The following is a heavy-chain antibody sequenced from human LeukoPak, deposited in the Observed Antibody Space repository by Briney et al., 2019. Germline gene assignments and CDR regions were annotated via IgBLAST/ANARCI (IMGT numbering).Heavy chain of an antibody. Sequence: GGSLRLSCAASGFTFSSYGMHWVRQAPGKGLEWVAFIRYDGSNKYYADSVKGRPTISRDNSKNTLYLQMNSLRAEDTAVYYCAKEEKIGYCSGGSCYDSQPFEYFQHWGQGTLVTVSS. CDR3: AKEEKIGYCSGGSCYDSQPFEYFQH. V-gene: IGHV3-30*02. J-gene: IGHJ1*01. CDR2: IRYDGSNK. D-gene: IGHD2-15*01. CDR1: GFTFSSYG.